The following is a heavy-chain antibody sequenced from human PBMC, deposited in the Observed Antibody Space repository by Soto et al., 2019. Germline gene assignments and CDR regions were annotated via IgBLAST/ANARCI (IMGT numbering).Heavy chain of an antibody. Sequence: QVQLVESGGGVVQPGRSLRLSCAGSGFTFSSYGMHWVRQAPGKGLDWLAVIWYDGSNKYYADSVKGRFTISRDNSKNTLYLQMNSLRAEDTAVYYCARYLDDEIGYWGQGTLVTVSS. CDR1: GFTFSSYG. D-gene: IGHD3-9*01. V-gene: IGHV3-33*01. J-gene: IGHJ4*02. CDR3: ARYLDDEIGY. CDR2: IWYDGSNK.